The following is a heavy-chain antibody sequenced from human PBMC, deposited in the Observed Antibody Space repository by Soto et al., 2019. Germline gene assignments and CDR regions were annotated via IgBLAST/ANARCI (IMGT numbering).Heavy chain of an antibody. CDR1: GFTFRDYG. Sequence: GGSLRLSCVASGFTFRDYGMHWVRQAPGKGLEWVAGISHHGLKEHYADSVKGRFTISRDNSKKTVYLQLNSLRGDDTAVYYCAKDWVGGSNKYYFKYWGQGTLVTVSS. D-gene: IGHD1-26*01. CDR2: ISHHGLKE. J-gene: IGHJ4*02. V-gene: IGHV3-30*18. CDR3: AKDWVGGSNKYYFKY.